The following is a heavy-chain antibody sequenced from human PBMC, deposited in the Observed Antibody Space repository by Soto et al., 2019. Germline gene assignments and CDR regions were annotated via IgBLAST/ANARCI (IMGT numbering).Heavy chain of an antibody. D-gene: IGHD2-8*01. J-gene: IGHJ6*02. V-gene: IGHV1-18*01. CDR2: ISAYNGDT. CDR3: ARHRIGNVFYYGMDV. Sequence: ASVKVSCKAYGYTYSNYGVNWVRQAPGQGLEWMGWISAYNGDTKYAQNFQGRVAMTTDTSTDTAYMELRSLRSDDTALYYCARHRIGNVFYYGMDVWGQGTTVTVSS. CDR1: GYTYSNYG.